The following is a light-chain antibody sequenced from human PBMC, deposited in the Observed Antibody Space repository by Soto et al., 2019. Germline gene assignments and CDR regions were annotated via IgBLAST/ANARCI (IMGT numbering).Light chain of an antibody. CDR1: SSDVGGYNY. CDR2: DVS. Sequence: QSALTQSASVSGSPGQWITISCTGTSSDVGGYNYVSWYQQHPGKAPKLMIYDVSNRPSGVSNRFSGSKSGNTASLTISGLQAEDESDYYCSSYTSSSTYVIFGGGTKLTVL. V-gene: IGLV2-14*01. J-gene: IGLJ2*01. CDR3: SSYTSSSTYVI.